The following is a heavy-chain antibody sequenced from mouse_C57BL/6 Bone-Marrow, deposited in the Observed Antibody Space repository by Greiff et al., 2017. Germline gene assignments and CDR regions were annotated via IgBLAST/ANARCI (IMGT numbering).Heavy chain of an antibody. Sequence: QVQLQQSGPELVKPGASVKISCKASGYAFSSSWMNWVKQRPGKGLEWIGRIYPGDGDTNYNGKFKGKATLTADKSSSTAYMQLSSLTSEDSAVYVCARENYYGSSYDYAMDYWGQGTSVTVAS. V-gene: IGHV1-82*01. CDR1: GYAFSSSW. CDR3: ARENYYGSSYDYAMDY. J-gene: IGHJ4*01. CDR2: IYPGDGDT. D-gene: IGHD1-1*01.